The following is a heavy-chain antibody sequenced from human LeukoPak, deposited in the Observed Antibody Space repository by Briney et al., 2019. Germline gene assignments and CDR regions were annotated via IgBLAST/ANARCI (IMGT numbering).Heavy chain of an antibody. Sequence: GGSLRLSCAASGFTFSSYAMSWARQAPGKGLEWVSGISGSGGTKYYADSVKGRFTISRDNSKNILYLQMNSLRAEDTAVYYCAKDRGGDFYDAFDIWGQGTLVTVSS. D-gene: IGHD2-21*01. CDR1: GFTFSSYA. CDR2: ISGSGGTK. J-gene: IGHJ3*02. CDR3: AKDRGGDFYDAFDI. V-gene: IGHV3-23*01.